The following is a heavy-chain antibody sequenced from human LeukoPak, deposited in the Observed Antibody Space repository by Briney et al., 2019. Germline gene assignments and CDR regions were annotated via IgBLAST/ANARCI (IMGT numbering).Heavy chain of an antibody. CDR2: ISSSISYI. J-gene: IGHJ4*02. D-gene: IGHD2-15*01. Sequence: GGSLRLSCAASGFTFSSYSMNWVRQAPGKGLEWVSSISSSISYIYYADSVKGRFTISRDNAKNSLYLQMNSLRAEDTALYYCAKNTRTSGRSEIDYWGQGTLVTVSS. CDR3: AKNTRTSGRSEIDY. CDR1: GFTFSSYS. V-gene: IGHV3-21*04.